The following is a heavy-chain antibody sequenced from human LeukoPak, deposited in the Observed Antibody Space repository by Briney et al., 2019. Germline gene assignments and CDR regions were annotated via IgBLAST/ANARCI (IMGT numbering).Heavy chain of an antibody. V-gene: IGHV4-39*07. CDR2: IYYSGST. Sequence: PSETLSLTCTVSGGSISSSSYYWGWIRQPPEKGLEWIGSIYYSGSTYYNPSLKSRVTISVDTSKNQFSLKLSSVTAADTAVYYCARGSGGIAVAVPPFDYWGQGTLVTVSS. D-gene: IGHD6-19*01. J-gene: IGHJ4*02. CDR1: GGSISSSSYY. CDR3: ARGSGGIAVAVPPFDY.